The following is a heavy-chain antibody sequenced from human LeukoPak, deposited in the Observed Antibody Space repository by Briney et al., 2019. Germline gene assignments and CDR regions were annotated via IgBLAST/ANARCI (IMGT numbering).Heavy chain of an antibody. J-gene: IGHJ6*03. CDR2: INHSGST. CDR3: ARGPYYDFWSGYYRRNYYYMDV. V-gene: IGHV4-34*01. Sequence: SPSETLSLTCAVYGGSFSGYYWSWIRQPPGKGLEWIGEINHSGSTNYNPSLKSRVTISVDTSKNQFSLKLSSVTAADTAVYYCARGPYYDFWSGYYRRNYYYMDVWGKGTTVTVSS. D-gene: IGHD3-3*01. CDR1: GGSFSGYY.